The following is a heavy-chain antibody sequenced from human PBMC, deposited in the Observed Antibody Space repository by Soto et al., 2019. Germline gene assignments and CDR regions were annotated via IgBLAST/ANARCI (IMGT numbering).Heavy chain of an antibody. J-gene: IGHJ5*02. V-gene: IGHV4-61*01. CDR2: IYYSGST. D-gene: IGHD3-10*01. CDR3: ARGGGITMVRGVKTRPFDP. CDR1: GGSVSSGSYY. Sequence: SETLSLTCTVSGGSVSSGSYYWSWIRQPPGKGLEWIGYIYYSGSTNYNPSLKSRVTISVDTSKNQFSLKLSSVTAADTAVYFCARGGGITMVRGVKTRPFDPWGQGTLVTVSS.